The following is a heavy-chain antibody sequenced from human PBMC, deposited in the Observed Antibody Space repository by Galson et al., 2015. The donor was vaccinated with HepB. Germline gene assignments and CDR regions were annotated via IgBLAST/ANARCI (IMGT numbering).Heavy chain of an antibody. D-gene: IGHD5-18*01. CDR1: GFTFSSYG. V-gene: IGHV3-30*18. CDR2: ISYDGSNK. Sequence: SLRLSCAASGFTFSSYGMHWVRQAPGKGLEWVAVISYDGSNKYYADSVKGRFTISRDNSKNTLYLQMNSLRAEDTAVYYCAKDLGGYSYGYEGLAAPGYWGQGTLVTVSS. J-gene: IGHJ4*02. CDR3: AKDLGGYSYGYEGLAAPGY.